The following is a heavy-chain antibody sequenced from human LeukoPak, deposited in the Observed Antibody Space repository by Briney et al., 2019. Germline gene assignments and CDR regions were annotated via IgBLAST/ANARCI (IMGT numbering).Heavy chain of an antibody. CDR1: VGSISTSTDY. V-gene: IGHV4-39*01. Sequence: SETLSLTCTDSVGSISTSTDYWGWIRRPPGKWLEWIGSIYYSGTTYYNPSLKSRVTVSVDTSKNQFSLNLSSVTAADTAVYHCVRGSTLRHYQYWGQGTLVTVSS. D-gene: IGHD3-16*01. CDR2: IYYSGTT. J-gene: IGHJ4*02. CDR3: VRGSTLRHYQY.